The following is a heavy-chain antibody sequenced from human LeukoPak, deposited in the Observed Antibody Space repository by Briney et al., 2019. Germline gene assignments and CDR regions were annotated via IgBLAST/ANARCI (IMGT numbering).Heavy chain of an antibody. CDR1: GYTFTSYG. CDR2: ISAYNGNT. J-gene: IGHJ3*02. V-gene: IGHV1-18*04. D-gene: IGHD2-2*01. CDR3: ARKYCSSTSCYGGNAFDI. Sequence: ASVKASCKASGYTFTSYGISWVRQAPGQGLKWMGWISAYNGNTNYAQKLQGRVTMTTDTSTSTAYMELRSLRSDDTAVYYCARKYCSSTSCYGGNAFDIWGQETMVTVSS.